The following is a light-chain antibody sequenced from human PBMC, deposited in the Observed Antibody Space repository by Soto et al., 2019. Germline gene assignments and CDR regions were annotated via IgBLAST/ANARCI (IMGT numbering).Light chain of an antibody. V-gene: IGKV3-15*01. Sequence: DIVLTQSPDTLSLSPGESATLSCRASQSVSSNLAWYQQKPGQAPRLLIYGASTRATGIPARFSGSGSGTEFTLTISSLQSEDFAVYYCQQYNNWPPWTFGQGTKVEIK. CDR1: QSVSSN. J-gene: IGKJ1*01. CDR3: QQYNNWPPWT. CDR2: GAS.